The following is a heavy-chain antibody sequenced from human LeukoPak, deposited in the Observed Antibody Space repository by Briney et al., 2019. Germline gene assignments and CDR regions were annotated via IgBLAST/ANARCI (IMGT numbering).Heavy chain of an antibody. J-gene: IGHJ4*02. V-gene: IGHV3-23*01. CDR3: AKDYRQFTYYFDY. D-gene: IGHD3-16*02. CDR2: ISGSGGST. Sequence: GGSLILSCAASGFTFSSYAMSWVRPAPGKGLEWVSAISGSGGSTYYADSVKGRFTISRDNSKNTLYLQMNSLRAEDTAVYYCAKDYRQFTYYFDYWGQGTLVTVSS. CDR1: GFTFSSYA.